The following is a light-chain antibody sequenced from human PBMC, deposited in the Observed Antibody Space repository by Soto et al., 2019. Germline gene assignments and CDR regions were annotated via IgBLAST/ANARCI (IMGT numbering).Light chain of an antibody. Sequence: EIVLTQSPCTLSLSPGERATLSCRTSQSVDSSFVAWFQQKPGQAPRLLVYGASSRATGIPDRFSGSGSGTDFTLTINRLEPEDFAMYFCQQDGSSPWTFGQGTKVDI. CDR2: GAS. CDR1: QSVDSSF. V-gene: IGKV3-20*01. CDR3: QQDGSSPWT. J-gene: IGKJ1*01.